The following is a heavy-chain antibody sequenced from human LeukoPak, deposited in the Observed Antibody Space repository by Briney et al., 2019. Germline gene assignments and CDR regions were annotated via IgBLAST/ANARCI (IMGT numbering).Heavy chain of an antibody. J-gene: IGHJ4*02. CDR2: ISADGIDK. Sequence: LSLTCAVYGGSFSGYYWSWVRQAPGKGLEWVAVISADGIDKHYADSVKGRFTISRDNSKNTLYLQMSRLRPEDTAVYYCAKDKGREGDYWGQGNLVTVSS. V-gene: IGHV3-30*18. CDR1: GGSFSGYY. CDR3: AKDKGREGDY.